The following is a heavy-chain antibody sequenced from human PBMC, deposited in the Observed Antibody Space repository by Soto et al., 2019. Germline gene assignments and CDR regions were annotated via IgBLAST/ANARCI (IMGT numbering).Heavy chain of an antibody. CDR2: IFYNGTA. V-gene: IGHV4-61*01. CDR3: ARIGGWYDIDF. Sequence: VQLQQSGPGLVKPSETLSLTCSVSGGSVSSGSFHWSWIQESPGKGLQFIGSIFYNGTANYSPSLKNRVTISIDTSQSQFSLKLVSVAAADTAVYYCARIGGWYDIDFWGQGNLVTVSS. D-gene: IGHD6-19*01. CDR1: GGSVSSGSFH. J-gene: IGHJ4*02.